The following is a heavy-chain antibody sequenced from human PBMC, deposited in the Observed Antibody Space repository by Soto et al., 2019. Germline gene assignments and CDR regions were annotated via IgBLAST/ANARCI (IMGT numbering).Heavy chain of an antibody. CDR3: ARDSCSSTSCFD. V-gene: IGHV3-21*01. J-gene: IGHJ4*02. D-gene: IGHD2-2*01. CDR1: GFSFSSYS. CDR2: ISSSSSYI. Sequence: EVQLVESGGDLVKPGGSLRLSCAASGFSFSSYSMNWVRQAPGKGLEWVSSISSSSSYIYYADSVKGRFTISRDNDKNSLYLQMNSLRAEDTAVYYCARDSCSSTSCFDWGQGTLVTVSS.